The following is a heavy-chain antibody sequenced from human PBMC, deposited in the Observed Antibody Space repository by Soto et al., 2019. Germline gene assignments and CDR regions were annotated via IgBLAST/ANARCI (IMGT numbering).Heavy chain of an antibody. CDR1: GYTFTSYG. V-gene: IGHV1-18*01. CDR2: ISAYNGNT. CDR3: ARDSLVEAVEGNNWFDP. J-gene: IGHJ5*02. D-gene: IGHD2-15*01. Sequence: QVPLVQSGAEVKKPGASVKVSCKASGYTFTSYGISWVRQAPGQGLEWMGWISAYNGNTNYAQKLQGRVTMTTDTSTSTAYMELRSLRSDDTAVYYCARDSLVEAVEGNNWFDPWGQGTLVTVSS.